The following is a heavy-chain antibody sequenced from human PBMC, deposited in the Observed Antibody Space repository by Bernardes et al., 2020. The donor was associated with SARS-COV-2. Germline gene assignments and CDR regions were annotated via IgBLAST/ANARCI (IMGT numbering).Heavy chain of an antibody. Sequence: ETLSLTCTVSGGSSKYFYWSWIRQPPGKGLEWVANIKQDGSEKYYVDSVKGRFTISRDNSKNTLYLQMNSLRAEDTAVYYCAKSGRYSSSWEYYGMDVWGQGTTVTVSS. CDR2: IKQDGSEK. CDR3: AKSGRYSSSWEYYGMDV. V-gene: IGHV3-7*03. CDR1: GGSSKYFY. J-gene: IGHJ6*02. D-gene: IGHD6-13*01.